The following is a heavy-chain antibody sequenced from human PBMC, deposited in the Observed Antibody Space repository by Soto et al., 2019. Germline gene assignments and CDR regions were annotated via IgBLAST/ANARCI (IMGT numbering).Heavy chain of an antibody. V-gene: IGHV4-59*01. Sequence: SETLSLTCTVSGGSISSYYWSWIRQPPGKGLEWIGYIYYSGRTNYNPSLKSRVTISVDTSKNQFSLKLSSVTAADTAVYYCARDADYDSSGYPKGGFDYWGQGTLVTVSS. CDR1: GGSISSYY. CDR3: ARDADYDSSGYPKGGFDY. J-gene: IGHJ4*02. D-gene: IGHD3-22*01. CDR2: IYYSGRT.